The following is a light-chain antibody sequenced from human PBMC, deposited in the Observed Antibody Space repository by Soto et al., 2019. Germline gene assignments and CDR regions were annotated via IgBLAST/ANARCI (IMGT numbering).Light chain of an antibody. Sequence: SYELTQPPSVSVAPGQTARITCGGNNIGSKSVHWCQQKPGQAPVLVVYDDTDRPSGIPERFSGSNSGNTATLTISRVEAGDEADYYCQVWDSSSDHYVFGTGTKVTVL. V-gene: IGLV3-21*02. CDR2: DDT. CDR1: NIGSKS. CDR3: QVWDSSSDHYV. J-gene: IGLJ1*01.